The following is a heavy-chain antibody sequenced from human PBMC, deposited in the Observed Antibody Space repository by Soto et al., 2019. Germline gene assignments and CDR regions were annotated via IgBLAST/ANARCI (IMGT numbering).Heavy chain of an antibody. Sequence: QVQLQESGPGLVKPSETLSLTCTVSGGSISSYYWSWIRQPPGKGLEWIGFIFYSGSTSYNPSLKIHVTISTYTAEYQFSLKLNSVTAADTAVYYWASMIGDPVLSFDYWGQGTLVGVSS. CDR1: GGSISSYY. J-gene: IGHJ4*02. CDR2: IFYSGST. D-gene: IGHD4-17*01. V-gene: IGHV4-59*01. CDR3: ASMIGDPVLSFDY.